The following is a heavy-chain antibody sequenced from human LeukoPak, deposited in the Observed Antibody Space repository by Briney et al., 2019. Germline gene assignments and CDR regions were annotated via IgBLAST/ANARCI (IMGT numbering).Heavy chain of an antibody. Sequence: ASVKVSCKASGYTFTGYYMHWVRQAPGQGLEWMGWINPNSGGRNYAQKFQGRVTMTRDTSISSAYMELSRLRSDDTAVYYCAGVPTVTTVQNYWGQGTLVTVSS. CDR3: AGVPTVTTVQNY. CDR2: INPNSGGR. D-gene: IGHD4-17*01. V-gene: IGHV1-2*02. CDR1: GYTFTGYY. J-gene: IGHJ4*02.